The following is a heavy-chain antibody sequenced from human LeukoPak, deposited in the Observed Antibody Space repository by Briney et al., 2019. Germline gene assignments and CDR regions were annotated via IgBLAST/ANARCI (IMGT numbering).Heavy chain of an antibody. V-gene: IGHV3-48*04. CDR2: ISTSGSRI. D-gene: IGHD1-7*01. CDR1: RFTFSAYS. J-gene: IGHJ4*02. CDR3: ARMNYVSSGWGAPFDS. Sequence: GGSLRLSCAASRFTFSAYSMNWVRQTPGRGLGWVSYISTSGSRIDYADSVKGRFTISRDNAKNSLYLQMNSLRAEDTAVYYCARMNYVSSGWGAPFDSWGQGTLDTVSS.